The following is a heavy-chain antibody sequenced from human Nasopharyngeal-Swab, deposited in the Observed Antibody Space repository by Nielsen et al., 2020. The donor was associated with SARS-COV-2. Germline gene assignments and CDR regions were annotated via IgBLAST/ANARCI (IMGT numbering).Heavy chain of an antibody. Sequence: PGKGLEWIGEINHSGSTNYNPSLKSRVTISVDTSKNQFSLKLSAVTAADTAVYYCARGRGRPGHWLDPWGQGTLVTVSS. V-gene: IGHV4-34*01. D-gene: IGHD1-1*01. J-gene: IGHJ5*02. CDR2: INHSGST. CDR3: ARGRGRPGHWLDP.